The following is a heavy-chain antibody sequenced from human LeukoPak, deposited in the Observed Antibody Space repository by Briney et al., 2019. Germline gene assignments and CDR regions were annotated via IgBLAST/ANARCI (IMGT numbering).Heavy chain of an antibody. V-gene: IGHV4-39*01. CDR1: AGSISSGDYY. J-gene: IGHJ5*02. Sequence: PSETLSLTCTVSAGSISSGDYYWGWLRQPPGKGLEWIGSIYYTGSTYYNPSLKSRVTISVDTSKNQFSLKLSSVTAADTAVYYCATGPTLSYYDFWSGHGNWFDPWGQGTLVTVSS. CDR2: IYYTGST. CDR3: ATGPTLSYYDFWSGHGNWFDP. D-gene: IGHD3-3*01.